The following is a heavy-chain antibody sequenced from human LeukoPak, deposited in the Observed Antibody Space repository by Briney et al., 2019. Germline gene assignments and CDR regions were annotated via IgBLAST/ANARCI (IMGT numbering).Heavy chain of an antibody. D-gene: IGHD5-12*01. CDR1: GFTVSNNY. J-gene: IGHJ4*02. Sequence: GGSLRLSCAASGFTVSNNYMSWVRQAPGKGLEWVAVMYSGGSTDYADSVKGRFIISRDNSENTLYLQMNSLRAEDTAVYYCARGGSGYDIDYWGQGTLVTVSS. CDR3: ARGGSGYDIDY. CDR2: MYSGGST. V-gene: IGHV3-66*01.